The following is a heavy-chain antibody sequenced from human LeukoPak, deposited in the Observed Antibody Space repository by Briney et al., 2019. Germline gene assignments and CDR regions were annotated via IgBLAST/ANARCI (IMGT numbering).Heavy chain of an antibody. D-gene: IGHD6-13*01. CDR1: GYTFTGYY. V-gene: IGHV1-2*02. Sequence: ASVKVSCKASGYTFTGYYMHWVRQAPGQGLEWMGWINPNSGGTNYAQKFQGRVTMTRDTSISTAYMELSRLRSDDTAVYYCARVPRGYSSSWFDYWGQGTLVTVSS. CDR3: ARVPRGYSSSWFDY. CDR2: INPNSGGT. J-gene: IGHJ4*02.